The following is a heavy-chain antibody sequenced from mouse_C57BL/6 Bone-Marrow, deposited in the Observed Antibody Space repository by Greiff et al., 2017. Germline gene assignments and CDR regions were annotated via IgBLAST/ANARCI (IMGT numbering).Heavy chain of an antibody. V-gene: IGHV1-69*01. CDR3: ARDYGISYVSMDY. D-gene: IGHD1-1*01. CDR1: GYTFTSYW. J-gene: IGHJ4*01. CDR2: IDPSDSYT. Sequence: VQLQQPGAELVMPGASVKLSCKASGYTFTSYWMHWVKQRPGQGLAWIGEIDPSDSYTNYNQKFKGKSTLTVDKSSSTAYMQLSSLTSEDSAVYYCARDYGISYVSMDYWGQGTSVTVSA.